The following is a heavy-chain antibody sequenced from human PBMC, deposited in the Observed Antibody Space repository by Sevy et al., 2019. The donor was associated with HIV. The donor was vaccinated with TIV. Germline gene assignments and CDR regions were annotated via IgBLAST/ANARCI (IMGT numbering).Heavy chain of an antibody. D-gene: IGHD2-2*02. CDR1: GYSFTSYW. V-gene: IGHV5-51*01. CDR3: ARYLEVGVVPAAKPQDYYYYGMDV. CDR2: IYPGDSDT. Sequence: GESLKISCKGSGYSFTSYWIGWVRQMPGKGLEWMGIIYPGDSDTRYSPSFQGQVTISADKSISTAYLQWSSLKASDTAMYYCARYLEVGVVPAAKPQDYYYYGMDVWGQGTTVTVSS. J-gene: IGHJ6*02.